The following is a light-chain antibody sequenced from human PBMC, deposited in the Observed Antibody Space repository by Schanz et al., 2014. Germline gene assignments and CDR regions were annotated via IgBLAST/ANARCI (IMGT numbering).Light chain of an antibody. CDR1: SSDVGAYDY. V-gene: IGLV2-14*03. J-gene: IGLJ3*02. CDR3: ASYTGGGTV. Sequence: QSALTQPASVSGSPGQSISISCTGTSSDVGAYDYVSWYQQHPGKAPKLMICDVRQRPSGVSHRFSGSKSGNTASLTISGLQAEDEADYYCASYTGGGTVFGGGTKLTVL. CDR2: DVR.